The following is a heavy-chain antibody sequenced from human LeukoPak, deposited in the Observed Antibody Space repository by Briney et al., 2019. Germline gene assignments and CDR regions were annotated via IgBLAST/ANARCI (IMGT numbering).Heavy chain of an antibody. Sequence: PSETLSLTCTVSGVSTSTYYWSWIRQPPGKGLECLGYIYYSGITNYNPSLKSRITISVDTSKNQFSLKLSSVTAADTAVYYCARHKPIAAAGQWGQGTLVTVSS. J-gene: IGHJ4*02. V-gene: IGHV4-59*08. CDR3: ARHKPIAAAGQ. CDR1: GVSTSTYY. D-gene: IGHD6-13*01. CDR2: IYYSGIT.